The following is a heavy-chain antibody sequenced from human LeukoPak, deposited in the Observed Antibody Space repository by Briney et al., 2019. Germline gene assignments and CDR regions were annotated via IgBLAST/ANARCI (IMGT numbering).Heavy chain of an antibody. V-gene: IGHV3-23*01. D-gene: IGHD3-3*01. CDR3: AKDGRSGFYPGVVH. CDR2: IGGDGANT. Sequence: GGSLRLSCVAAGFPFRTYAMTWVRQAPGKGLEWVAAIGGDGANTYYADFVKGRFTISRDNSNNTLYLHMNSLRADDTAIYYCAKDGRSGFYPGVVHWGRGTLVTVSS. J-gene: IGHJ4*02. CDR1: GFPFRTYA.